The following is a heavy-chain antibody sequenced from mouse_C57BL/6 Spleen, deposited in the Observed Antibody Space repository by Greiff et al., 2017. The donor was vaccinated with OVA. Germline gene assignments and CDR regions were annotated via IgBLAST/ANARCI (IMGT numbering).Heavy chain of an antibody. Sequence: EVNVVESGGDLVKPGGSLKLSCAASGFTFSSYGMSWVRQTPDKRLEWVATISSGGSYTYYPDSVKGRFTISRDNAKNTLYLQMSSLKSEDTAMYYCASSDGFDYWGQGTTLTVSS. CDR1: GFTFSSYG. D-gene: IGHD2-3*01. J-gene: IGHJ2*01. CDR2: ISSGGSYT. CDR3: ASSDGFDY. V-gene: IGHV5-6*01.